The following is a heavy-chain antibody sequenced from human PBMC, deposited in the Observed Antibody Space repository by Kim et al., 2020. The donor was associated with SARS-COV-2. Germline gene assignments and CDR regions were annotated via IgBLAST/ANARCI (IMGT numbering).Heavy chain of an antibody. D-gene: IGHD1-20*01. CDR1: GFTFSSYW. Sequence: GGSLRLSCAAFGFTFSSYWMHWVRQAPGKGLVWVSRINSDGSSTSYADSVKGRFTISRDNAKNTLYLQMNSLRAEDTAVYYCERVITGNEGTGFDYCGQGTLVTVSS. CDR2: INSDGSST. V-gene: IGHV3-74*01. J-gene: IGHJ4*02. CDR3: ERVITGNEGTGFDY.